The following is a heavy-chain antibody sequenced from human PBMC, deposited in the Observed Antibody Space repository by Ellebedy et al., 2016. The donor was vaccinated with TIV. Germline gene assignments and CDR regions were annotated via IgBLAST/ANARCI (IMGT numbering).Heavy chain of an antibody. CDR3: AKDMVFGDGKWEIDV. CDR2: INNGGRTT. J-gene: IGHJ6*02. V-gene: IGHV3-23*01. D-gene: IGHD1-26*01. Sequence: GESLKISCAASGFTFSSYAMHWVRQAPGKGLEWVSGINNGGRTTSYADSVKGRFTISRDNSRSTLYLQMNSPRAEDSAVYYCAKDMVFGDGKWEIDVWGQGTTVTVSS. CDR1: GFTFSSYA.